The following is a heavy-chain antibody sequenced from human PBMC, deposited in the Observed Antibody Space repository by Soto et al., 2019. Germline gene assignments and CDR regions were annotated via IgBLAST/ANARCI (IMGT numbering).Heavy chain of an antibody. Sequence: QVQLQQWGAGLLKPSETLSLTCAVYGGSFSGYYWSWIRQPPGKGLEWIGEINHSGSTNYNPSLKSRVTISVDTSKNLFSLKLSSVTAADTAVYYCARGEFCSCGSCYPVAVWYAFDIWGQGTMVTVSS. J-gene: IGHJ3*02. CDR3: ARGEFCSCGSCYPVAVWYAFDI. CDR1: GGSFSGYY. V-gene: IGHV4-34*01. D-gene: IGHD2-15*01. CDR2: INHSGST.